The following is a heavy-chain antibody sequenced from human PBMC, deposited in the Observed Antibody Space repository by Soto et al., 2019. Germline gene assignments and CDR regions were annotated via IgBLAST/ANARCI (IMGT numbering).Heavy chain of an antibody. CDR3: ASGWRRATSFDK. CDR1: GLTVNTNY. CDR2: IYTAGNT. Sequence: EVQLTESGGGLVQPGESLRIACEASGLTVNTNYINWVHQAPGKGLEWVSVIYTAGNTYYADSVKDRVSISRDSSKNTVYLQMNNLRDEDTAVYYCASGWRRATSFDKWGQGTLVTVSS. V-gene: IGHV3-66*01. J-gene: IGHJ4*02. D-gene: IGHD2-15*01.